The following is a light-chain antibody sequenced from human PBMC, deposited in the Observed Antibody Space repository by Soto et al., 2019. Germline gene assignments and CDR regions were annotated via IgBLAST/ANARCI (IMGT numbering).Light chain of an antibody. Sequence: EIEMTQSPATLSVSPGERATLSCRASQSVSSNLAWYQQKPGQSPRLLIYGASTRATGIPARFSGSGSGTEFTLTISSLQSEDFAVYYCQQYNNWYTFGQGTKVDIK. CDR3: QQYNNWYT. J-gene: IGKJ2*01. CDR1: QSVSSN. V-gene: IGKV3-15*01. CDR2: GAS.